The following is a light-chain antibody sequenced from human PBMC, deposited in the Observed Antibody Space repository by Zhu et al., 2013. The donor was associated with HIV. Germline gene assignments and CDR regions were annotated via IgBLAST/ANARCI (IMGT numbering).Light chain of an antibody. CDR3: QQYNKYPWT. Sequence: DIQMTQSPSSLSASVGDRVTITCQASQDINNYLNWYQQEPGKAPKVLIYAASNLETGVPSRFSGSGSGTDFTFTISSLQPEDIANYYCQQYNKYPWTFGQGTTVEI. CDR2: AAS. CDR1: QDINNY. J-gene: IGKJ1*01. V-gene: IGKV1-33*01.